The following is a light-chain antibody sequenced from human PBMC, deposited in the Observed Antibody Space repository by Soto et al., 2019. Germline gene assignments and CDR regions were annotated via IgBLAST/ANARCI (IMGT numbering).Light chain of an antibody. Sequence: EIVLTQSPGTLSLSPGERATLSCRASQSVSSSYLAWYQQKPGQAPRLLIYGASSRATGIPDRFSGSGSGTDFTLTISRLEPEDFAVYYCQQSYSVPWTFGQGTKVDIK. J-gene: IGKJ1*01. V-gene: IGKV3-20*01. CDR2: GAS. CDR3: QQSYSVPWT. CDR1: QSVSSSY.